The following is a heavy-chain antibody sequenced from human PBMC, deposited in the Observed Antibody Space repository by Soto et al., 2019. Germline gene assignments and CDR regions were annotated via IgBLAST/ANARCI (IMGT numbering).Heavy chain of an antibody. D-gene: IGHD2-15*01. CDR2: ISAYNGDT. Sequence: QVQLVQSGAEVKKPGASVKVSCKASGYTFTNYGITWVRQAPGQGLEWLGWISAYNGDTNSAQKLQARVTMTTDTSTTTAYMELRGLTSDDTAVYYCARGFCSGGICYPNDFRGQGTLVTVSS. V-gene: IGHV1-18*01. CDR1: GYTFTNYG. CDR3: ARGFCSGGICYPNDF. J-gene: IGHJ4*02.